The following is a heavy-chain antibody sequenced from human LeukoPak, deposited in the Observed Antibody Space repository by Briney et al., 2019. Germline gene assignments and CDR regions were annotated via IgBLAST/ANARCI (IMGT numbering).Heavy chain of an antibody. Sequence: SQTLSLTCTVSGGSISSGSYYWSWIRQPAGKGLEWIGRVYTSGSTNYNPSLKSRVTISVDTSKNQFSLKLSSVTAVDTAVYYCARTYCSSTSCPHYYYYYMDVWGKGTTVTVSS. CDR2: VYTSGST. J-gene: IGHJ6*03. D-gene: IGHD2-2*01. CDR3: ARTYCSSTSCPHYYYYYMDV. V-gene: IGHV4-61*02. CDR1: GGSISSGSYY.